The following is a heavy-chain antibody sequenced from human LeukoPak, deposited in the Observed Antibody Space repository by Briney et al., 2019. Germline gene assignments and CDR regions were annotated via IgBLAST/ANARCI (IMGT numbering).Heavy chain of an antibody. CDR2: IYPGDSDT. CDR1: GYSFTSYW. Sequence: GESLKISCKGSGYSFTSYWIGWVRQMPGKGLEWMGIIYPGDSDTSYSPSFQGQVTISADKSISTAYLQWSSLKASDTAMYYCARKLYCGGDCYPRPLGYWGPGTLVTGSS. V-gene: IGHV5-51*01. CDR3: ARKLYCGGDCYPRPLGY. D-gene: IGHD2-21*02. J-gene: IGHJ4*02.